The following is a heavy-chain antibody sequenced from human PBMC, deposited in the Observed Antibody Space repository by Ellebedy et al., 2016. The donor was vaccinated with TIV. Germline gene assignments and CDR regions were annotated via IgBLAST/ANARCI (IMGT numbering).Heavy chain of an antibody. CDR3: ARDAMIWIFDS. Sequence: GESLKISCAASGFPFNYYAMHWVRQAPGKGLEWVSYISNSDTIYYADSVRGRFTISRDKAKKSVYLQMNSLRVEDTGVYYCARDAMIWIFDSWGQGTLVTVSS. V-gene: IGHV3-69-1*01. J-gene: IGHJ4*02. D-gene: IGHD3-22*01. CDR2: ISNSDTI. CDR1: GFPFNYYA.